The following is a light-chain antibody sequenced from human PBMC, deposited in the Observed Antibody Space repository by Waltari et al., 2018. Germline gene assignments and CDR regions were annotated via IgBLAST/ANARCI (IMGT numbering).Light chain of an antibody. CDR3: QQYNNWPRT. CDR1: QSVSSN. CDR2: GAS. Sequence: EIVMTQSPATLSVSLGERATLSCRASQSVSSNLAWYQQKPGQAPRLLIYGASTRATGIPARFSGSGSGTEFTLTISSLQSEDFAVYYCQQYNNWPRTFGQGTKLEIK. V-gene: IGKV3-15*01. J-gene: IGKJ2*01.